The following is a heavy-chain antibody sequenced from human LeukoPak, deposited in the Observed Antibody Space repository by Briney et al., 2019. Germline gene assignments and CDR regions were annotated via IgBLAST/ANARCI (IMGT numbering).Heavy chain of an antibody. V-gene: IGHV3-64*01. J-gene: IGHJ4*02. CDR2: IGPDGGTT. CDR1: GFTFYTYG. D-gene: IGHD6-6*01. CDR3: ARGAQLTDY. Sequence: GGSLRLSCAASGFTFYTYGMHWVRQAPGKGLEYVSGIGPDGGTTYYANSVKGRFTISRDNSKYMLYLQMGSLTADDMAVYYWARGAQLTDYWGQGTLVTVSS.